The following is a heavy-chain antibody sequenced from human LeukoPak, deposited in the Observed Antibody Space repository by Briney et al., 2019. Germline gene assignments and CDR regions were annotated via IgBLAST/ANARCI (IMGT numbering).Heavy chain of an antibody. CDR3: AKDLAGSGSYSFDY. J-gene: IGHJ4*02. CDR1: GFTFSSYW. D-gene: IGHD1-26*01. V-gene: IGHV3-74*01. CDR2: INDDGSST. Sequence: GGSLRLSCAASGFTFSSYWMHWVRQAPGKGLVWVSRINDDGSSTSYADSVKGRFTISRDNSKNTLYLQMNSLRAEDTAVYYCAKDLAGSGSYSFDYWGQGTLVTVSS.